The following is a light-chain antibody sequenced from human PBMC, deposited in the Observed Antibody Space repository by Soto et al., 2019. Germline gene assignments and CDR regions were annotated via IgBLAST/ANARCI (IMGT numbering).Light chain of an antibody. Sequence: EIVLTQSPATLSLSPGERATLSCRASQSIGIYLAWYRQRPGQTPRLLMYDASYRATGIPARFSGSGSGTDFTLTISSLEPDDFAGYYCQQRSNWRLTFGGGTRLEIK. CDR1: QSIGIY. J-gene: IGKJ4*01. CDR2: DAS. V-gene: IGKV3-11*01. CDR3: QQRSNWRLT.